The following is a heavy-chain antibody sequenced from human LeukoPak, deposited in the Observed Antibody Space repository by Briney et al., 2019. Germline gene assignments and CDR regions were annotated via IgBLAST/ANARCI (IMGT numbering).Heavy chain of an antibody. J-gene: IGHJ6*02. V-gene: IGHV1-8*01. D-gene: IGHD3-10*01. CDR1: GYTFTSYD. CDR3: ATGVIMGYYYYGMDV. CDR2: MNPNSGNT. Sequence: GASVRVSCKASGYTFTSYDINWVRQAPGQGLEWMGWMNPNSGNTVYAQTFQGRVTMTRNTSISTAYMELSSLRSEDTAVYYCATGVIMGYYYYGMDVWGQGTTVTVSS.